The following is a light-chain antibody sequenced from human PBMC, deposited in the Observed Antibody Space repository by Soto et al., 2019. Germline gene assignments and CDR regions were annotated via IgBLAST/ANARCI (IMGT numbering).Light chain of an antibody. V-gene: IGKV1-39*01. Sequence: DIQMTQSPSSLSASVGDRVTITCRASQSISSYLNWYQQKPGKAPKLLIYAASSLQSGVPSRFSGSGSGTDFTLTISSLQPEDFAVYYCQQYGSSPYTFGQGTNLEIK. CDR1: QSISSY. CDR3: QQYGSSPYT. J-gene: IGKJ2*01. CDR2: AAS.